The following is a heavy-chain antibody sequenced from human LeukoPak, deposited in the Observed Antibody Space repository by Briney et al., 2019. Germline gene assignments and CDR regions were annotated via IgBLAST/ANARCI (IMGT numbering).Heavy chain of an antibody. CDR3: ARRTYFYDSSGYYFDY. CDR1: GGSISSYY. CDR2: IYYSGST. D-gene: IGHD3-22*01. J-gene: IGHJ4*02. V-gene: IGHV4-59*01. Sequence: SETLSLTCTVSGGSISSYYWSWIRQPPGKGLECIAYIYYSGSTNYNPSLKSRVTISVDTSKNQFSLKLSSVTAADTAVYYCARRTYFYDSSGYYFDYWGQGTLVTVSS.